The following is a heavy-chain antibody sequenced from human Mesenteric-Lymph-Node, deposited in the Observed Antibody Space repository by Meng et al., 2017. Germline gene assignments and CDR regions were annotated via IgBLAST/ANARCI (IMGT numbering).Heavy chain of an antibody. V-gene: IGHV3-53*01. D-gene: IGHD6-19*01. CDR1: QYRGSTNF. J-gene: IGHJ4*02. Sequence: EVQLVESGGGLIQPGGSLRLSCAVSQYRGSTNFMNWVRRAPGNGLEWVSILYASGETSYADSVKGRFTISRDASKNTLYLQMNSLRAEDTAGYYCARLAMAGKNYPTDYLGQGTLVTVSS. CDR3: ARLAMAGKNYPTDY. CDR2: LYASGET.